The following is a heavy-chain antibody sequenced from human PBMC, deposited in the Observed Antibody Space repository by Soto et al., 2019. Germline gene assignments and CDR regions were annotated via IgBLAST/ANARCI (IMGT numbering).Heavy chain of an antibody. CDR2: IWYDGSNK. V-gene: IGHV3-33*01. J-gene: IGHJ5*02. CDR3: ARDFLGRAVSKVPGIAAAGKINWFDP. D-gene: IGHD6-13*01. CDR1: GFTFSSYG. Sequence: PGGSLRLSCAASGFTFSSYGMHWVRQAPGKGLEWVAVIWYDGSNKYYADSVKGRFTISRDNSKNTLYLQMNSLRAEDTAVYYCARDFLGRAVSKVPGIAAAGKINWFDPWGQGTLVTVSS.